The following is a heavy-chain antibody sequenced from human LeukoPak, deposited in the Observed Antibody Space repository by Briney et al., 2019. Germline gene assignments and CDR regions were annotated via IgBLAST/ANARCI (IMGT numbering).Heavy chain of an antibody. CDR1: GFTFSDYY. J-gene: IGHJ4*02. D-gene: IGHD1-7*01. CDR2: ISSSGSTI. V-gene: IGHV3-11*01. Sequence: GGSLRLSCAASGFTFSDYYMSWIRQAPGTGLEWVSYISSSGSTIYYADSVKGRFTISRDNAKNSLYLQMNSLRAEDTAVYYCARDLWKYPFDYWGQGTLVTVSS. CDR3: ARDLWKYPFDY.